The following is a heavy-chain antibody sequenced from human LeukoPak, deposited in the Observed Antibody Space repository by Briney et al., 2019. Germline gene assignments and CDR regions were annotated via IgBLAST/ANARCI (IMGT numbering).Heavy chain of an antibody. Sequence: GGSLRLSCAASGFMFSSYWMSWVRQAPGKGLEWVANIKQDGSQTYYVDSVKGRFTISRDNAKKSLYLQMNSLRAEDPAVYYCARDWNYYDNSGFYGEYWGQGTLVTVSS. CDR1: GFMFSSYW. CDR3: ARDWNYYDNSGFYGEY. J-gene: IGHJ4*02. V-gene: IGHV3-7*04. D-gene: IGHD3-22*01. CDR2: IKQDGSQT.